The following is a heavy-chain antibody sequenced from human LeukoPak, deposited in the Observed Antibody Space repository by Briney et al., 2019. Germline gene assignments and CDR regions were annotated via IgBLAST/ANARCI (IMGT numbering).Heavy chain of an antibody. CDR2: ISTGSSTI. D-gene: IGHD3-10*01. V-gene: IGHV3-48*02. CDR3: ARSGDY. CDR1: GFIFSSYG. J-gene: IGHJ4*02. Sequence: PGGSLRLSCAAFGFIFSSYGMNWVRQAPGKGLEWVSYISTGSSTIKYADSVKGRFTISRDNARNSLYLQMSSLRDEDTAVYYCARSGDYWGQGTLVTVSS.